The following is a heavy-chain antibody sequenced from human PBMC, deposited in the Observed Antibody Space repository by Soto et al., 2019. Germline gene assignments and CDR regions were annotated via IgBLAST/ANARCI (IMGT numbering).Heavy chain of an antibody. CDR2: IGTAGDT. CDR1: GFTFSSYD. Sequence: GGSLRLSCAASGFTFSSYDMHWVRQATGKGLEWVSAIGTAGDTYYPGSVKGRFTISRENAKNSLYLQMNSLRAGGTAVYYCARGAAPKGFAPWGQGTPVTVSS. V-gene: IGHV3-13*01. D-gene: IGHD6-13*01. J-gene: IGHJ5*02. CDR3: ARGAAPKGFAP.